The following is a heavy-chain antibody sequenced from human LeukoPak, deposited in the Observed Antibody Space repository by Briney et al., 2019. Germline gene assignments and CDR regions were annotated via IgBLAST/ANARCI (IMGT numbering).Heavy chain of an antibody. Sequence: SETLSLTCAVYGGSFSGYYWSWIRQPPGKGLGWIGEINHSGSTNYNPSLKSRVTISVDTSKNQFSLKLNSVTAADTAVYYCARNTSPGGYFDLWGRGTLVTVSS. J-gene: IGHJ2*01. V-gene: IGHV4-34*01. CDR1: GGSFSGYY. CDR3: ARNTSPGGYFDL. D-gene: IGHD1-14*01. CDR2: INHSGST.